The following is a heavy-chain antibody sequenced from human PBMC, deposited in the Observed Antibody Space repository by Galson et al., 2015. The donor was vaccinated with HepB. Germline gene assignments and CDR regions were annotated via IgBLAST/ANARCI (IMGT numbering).Heavy chain of an antibody. CDR3: ARRIAVATPQRSNYFDY. V-gene: IGHV3-23*01. Sequence: SLRLSCAASGFTFSNYAMSWVRQAPGKGLEWVSGISGSAGSTQYADSVKGRFTISRDNSKNALYLQMNSLRAEDTALYYCARRIAVATPQRSNYFDYWGQGTLVTVSS. D-gene: IGHD4-23*01. J-gene: IGHJ4*02. CDR2: ISGSAGST. CDR1: GFTFSNYA.